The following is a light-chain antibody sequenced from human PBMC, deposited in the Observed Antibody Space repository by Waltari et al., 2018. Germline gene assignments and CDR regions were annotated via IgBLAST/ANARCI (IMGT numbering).Light chain of an antibody. CDR2: SNS. CDR1: SSTIESNP. J-gene: IGLJ2*01. Sequence: QPVVTQPPSASGTPGPRVTISCSGISSTIESNPVSWYQQLPGRAPRLLIYSNSHRPSGVPGRFSASTSGKSASLAISGLQSDDEGNYYCASWDFSLNGVVYGGGTKLTVL. V-gene: IGLV1-44*01. CDR3: ASWDFSLNGVV.